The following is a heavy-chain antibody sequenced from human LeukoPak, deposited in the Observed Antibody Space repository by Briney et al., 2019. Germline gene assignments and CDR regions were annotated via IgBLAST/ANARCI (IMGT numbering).Heavy chain of an antibody. CDR1: GGSISSSSYY. D-gene: IGHD4-23*01. CDR3: ARSGAYGGNLYWYFDL. Sequence: PSETLSLTCTVSGGSISSSSYYWGWIRQPPGKGLKWIGSIYYSGSTYYNPSLKSRVTISVDTSKNQFSLKLSSVTAADTAVYYCARSGAYGGNLYWYFDLWGRGTLVTVSS. V-gene: IGHV4-39*07. J-gene: IGHJ2*01. CDR2: IYYSGST.